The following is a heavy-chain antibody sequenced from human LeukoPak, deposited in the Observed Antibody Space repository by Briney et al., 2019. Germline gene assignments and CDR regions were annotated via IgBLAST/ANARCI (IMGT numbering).Heavy chain of an antibody. CDR1: GGSISSYY. D-gene: IGHD3-3*01. Sequence: PSETLSLACTVSGGSISSYYWSWIRQPPGKGLEWIGYIYYSGSTNYNPSLKSRVTISVDTSKNQFSLKLTSVTAADTAVYYCARDPSDARFFMDVWGKGTTVTVSS. CDR2: IYYSGST. J-gene: IGHJ6*03. CDR3: ARDPSDARFFMDV. V-gene: IGHV4-59*01.